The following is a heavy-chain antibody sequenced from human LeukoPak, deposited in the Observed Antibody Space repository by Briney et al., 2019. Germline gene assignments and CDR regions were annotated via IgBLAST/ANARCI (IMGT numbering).Heavy chain of an antibody. V-gene: IGHV3-49*04. CDR3: TRDMPDY. CDR1: GFTFGDKS. Sequence: GGSLRLSCETSGFTFGDKSISWVRQAPGKGLDWIGVIRKKSFGGTAEYAAAVKDRFSISRDDSKSIAYLQMNSLKTEDTAMYYCTRDMPDYWGQGTLVTVSS. J-gene: IGHJ4*02. CDR2: IRKKSFGGTA. D-gene: IGHD2-2*01.